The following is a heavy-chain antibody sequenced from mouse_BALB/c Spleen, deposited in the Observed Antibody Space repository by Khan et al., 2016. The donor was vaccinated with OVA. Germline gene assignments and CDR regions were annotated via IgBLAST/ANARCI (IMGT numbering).Heavy chain of an antibody. D-gene: IGHD1-1*01. CDR3: ATSYFYGYYFDY. V-gene: IGHV5-17*02. CDR2: ISGDSNTI. CDR1: GFTFNSYG. Sequence: EVELVESGGGLVQPGGSRKLSCAASGFTFNSYGTHWVRQAPEKGLEWVAYISGDSNTIYYTDTVKGRFTISRDNPKNTLFLQMTSLMSEDTAMYYCATSYFYGYYFDYWGPGTTLTVS. J-gene: IGHJ2*01.